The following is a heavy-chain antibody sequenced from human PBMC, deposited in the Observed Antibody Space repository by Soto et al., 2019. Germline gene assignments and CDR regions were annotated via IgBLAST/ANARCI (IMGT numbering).Heavy chain of an antibody. J-gene: IGHJ4*02. Sequence: SETLSLTCTVSGGSISSGGYYWSWIRQHPGKGLEWIGYIYYSGSTYYNPSLKSRVTISVDTSKNQFSLKLSSVTAADTALYYCASTFYGDFDYWGQGTLVTVYS. CDR1: GGSISSGGYY. CDR3: ASTFYGDFDY. D-gene: IGHD4-17*01. V-gene: IGHV4-31*03. CDR2: IYYSGST.